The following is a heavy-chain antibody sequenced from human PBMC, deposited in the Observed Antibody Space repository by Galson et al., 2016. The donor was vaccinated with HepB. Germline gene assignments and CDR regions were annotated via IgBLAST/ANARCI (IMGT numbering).Heavy chain of an antibody. CDR2: ISGSGYII. J-gene: IGHJ4*02. CDR3: AREGAYSGNDFGGGFDF. CDR1: RFTFNSHK. D-gene: IGHD5-12*01. V-gene: IGHV3-48*02. Sequence: SLRLSCAASRFTFNSHKMQWVRQAPGKGLEWLSDISGSGYIIQYADSVKGRFTTSRDNAKNSLFLQMNSLRDEDTAVYYCAREGAYSGNDFGGGFDFWGQGTLVTVSS.